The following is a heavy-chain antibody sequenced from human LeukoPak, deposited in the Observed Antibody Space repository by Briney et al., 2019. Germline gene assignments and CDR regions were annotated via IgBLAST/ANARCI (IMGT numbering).Heavy chain of an antibody. V-gene: IGHV1-69*05. CDR1: GGTFISYA. J-gene: IGHJ2*01. D-gene: IGHD6-19*01. Sequence: SVKVSCKASGGTFISYAISWVRQAPGQGLEWMGGIIPIFGTANYAQKFQGRVTITTDESTSTAYMELSSLRSEDTAVYYCARDEAVAGYFDLWGRGTLVTVSS. CDR3: ARDEAVAGYFDL. CDR2: IIPIFGTA.